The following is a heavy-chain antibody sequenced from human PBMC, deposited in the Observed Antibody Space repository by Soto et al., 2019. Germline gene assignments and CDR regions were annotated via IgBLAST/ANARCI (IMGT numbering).Heavy chain of an antibody. Sequence: SETLSLTCTVSGSAFSRGDYYWCWIRQPPGKGLEWIGYIYYSGSTYYNPSLKSRVTISVDTSKNQFSLKLSSVTAADTAVYYCARVGGIVGATTHDYWGQGTLVTVSS. V-gene: IGHV4-30-4*01. D-gene: IGHD1-26*01. J-gene: IGHJ4*02. CDR1: GSAFSRGDYY. CDR2: IYYSGST. CDR3: ARVGGIVGATTHDY.